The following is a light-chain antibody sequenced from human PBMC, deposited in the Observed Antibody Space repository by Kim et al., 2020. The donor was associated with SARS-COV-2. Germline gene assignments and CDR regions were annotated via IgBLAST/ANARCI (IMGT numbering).Light chain of an antibody. Sequence: GQSIAISCTGTSSDVGNYNYVSWYQQHPGQAPKLMIYDVTKRPSGVSNRFSGSKSGNTASLTISGLQAEDEAAYYCASYATTGTVAVGGGTQLTVL. J-gene: IGLJ2*01. CDR1: SSDVGNYNY. CDR3: ASYATTGTVA. V-gene: IGLV2-14*04. CDR2: DVT.